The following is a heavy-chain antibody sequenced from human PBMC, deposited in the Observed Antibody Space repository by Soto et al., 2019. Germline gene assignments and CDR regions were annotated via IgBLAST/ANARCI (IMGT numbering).Heavy chain of an antibody. D-gene: IGHD3-22*01. CDR3: AKAGSYYDSSGYFDY. CDR1: GFTFSSYA. CDR2: ISGSGGST. J-gene: IGHJ4*02. Sequence: EVQLLESGGGLVQPGGSLRLSCAASGFTFSSYAMSWVRQAPGKGLEWVSAISGSGGSTYYADSVKGRFTISRDNSKNTLYLQMYSLRAEDTAVYYCAKAGSYYDSSGYFDYWGQGTLVTVSS. V-gene: IGHV3-23*01.